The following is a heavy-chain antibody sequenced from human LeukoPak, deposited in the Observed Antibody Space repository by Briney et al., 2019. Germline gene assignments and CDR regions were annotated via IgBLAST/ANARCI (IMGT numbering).Heavy chain of an antibody. Sequence: SQTLSLTCAISGDSVSSNRAAWNWIRQSPSRGLEWLGGTYYRSKWYDEYALSVKSRITIIPDTSKNHFSLQLNSVTPGDTAVYFCAREGAYSGTYYLDYWGQGTLVTVSS. CDR1: GDSVSSNRAA. CDR2: TYYRSKWYD. CDR3: AREGAYSGTYYLDY. J-gene: IGHJ4*02. V-gene: IGHV6-1*01. D-gene: IGHD5-12*01.